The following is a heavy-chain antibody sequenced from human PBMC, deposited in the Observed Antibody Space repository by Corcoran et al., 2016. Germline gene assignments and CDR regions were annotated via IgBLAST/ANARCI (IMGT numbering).Heavy chain of an antibody. CDR3: ARDPYSSSWYPYYYYGMDV. CDR2: IYTSGST. D-gene: IGHD6-13*01. J-gene: IGHJ6*02. CDR1: GGSISSYY. Sequence: QVQLQESGPGLVKPSETLSLTCTVSGGSISSYYWSWIRQPAGKGLEWIGRIYTSGSTNYNPSHKRRVTMTVDTSKNQFSLKLSSVTAADTAVYYGARDPYSSSWYPYYYYGMDVWGQGTTVTVSS. V-gene: IGHV4-4*07.